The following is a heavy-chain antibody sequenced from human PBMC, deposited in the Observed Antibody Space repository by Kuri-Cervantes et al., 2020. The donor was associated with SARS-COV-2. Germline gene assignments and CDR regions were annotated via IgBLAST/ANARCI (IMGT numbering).Heavy chain of an antibody. D-gene: IGHD3-10*02. J-gene: IGHJ6*02. CDR1: GFTFSSYG. Sequence: GESLKISFAASGFTFSSYGMHWVRQAPGKGLEWVTVISYDGSNKYYADSVKGRFTISRDNSKNTLYLQMNSLRAEDTAVYYCANVPPTRGYGMDVWGQGTTVTVSS. CDR2: ISYDGSNK. V-gene: IGHV3-30*18. CDR3: ANVPPTRGYGMDV.